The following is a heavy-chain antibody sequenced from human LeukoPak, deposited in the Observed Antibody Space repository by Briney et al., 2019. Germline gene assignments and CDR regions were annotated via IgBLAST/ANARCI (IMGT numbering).Heavy chain of an antibody. CDR3: ARVDSSSWYVSGAFDI. J-gene: IGHJ3*02. CDR1: GFTFSSYA. CDR2: ISYDGSNK. Sequence: PGGSLRLSCAASGFTFSSYAMHWVRQAPGKGLEWVAVISYDGSNKYYADSVKGRFTISRGNSKNTLYLQMNSLRAEDTAVYYCARVDSSSWYVSGAFDIWGQGTMVTVSS. V-gene: IGHV3-30-3*01. D-gene: IGHD6-13*01.